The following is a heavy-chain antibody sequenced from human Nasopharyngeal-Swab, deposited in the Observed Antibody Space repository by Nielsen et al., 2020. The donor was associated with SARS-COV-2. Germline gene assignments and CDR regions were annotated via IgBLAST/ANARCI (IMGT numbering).Heavy chain of an antibody. CDR3: ASPAGRTKDFDY. J-gene: IGHJ4*02. Sequence: GESLKTSCASSGFTFSNYWMHWVRQAPGKGLVWVSRINSDGSNTNYADSVKGRFTIPRDNAKNTLYLQMNSLRAEDTAVYYCASPAGRTKDFDYWGQGTLVTVSS. CDR2: INSDGSNT. D-gene: IGHD1/OR15-1a*01. V-gene: IGHV3-74*01. CDR1: GFTFSNYW.